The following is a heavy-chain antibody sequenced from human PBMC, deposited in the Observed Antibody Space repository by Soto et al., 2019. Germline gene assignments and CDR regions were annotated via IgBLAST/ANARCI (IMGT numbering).Heavy chain of an antibody. V-gene: IGHV4-59*01. D-gene: IGHD3-10*01. CDR1: GGSISSYY. J-gene: IGHJ5*02. CDR3: AREFNGSGSYYNRYNWFDP. Sequence: SETLSLTCTVSGGSISSYYWSWIRQPPGKGLEWIGYIYYSGSTNYNPSLKSRVTISVDTSKNQFSLKLSSVTAADTAVYYCAREFNGSGSYYNRYNWFDPWGQRTPVTVSS. CDR2: IYYSGST.